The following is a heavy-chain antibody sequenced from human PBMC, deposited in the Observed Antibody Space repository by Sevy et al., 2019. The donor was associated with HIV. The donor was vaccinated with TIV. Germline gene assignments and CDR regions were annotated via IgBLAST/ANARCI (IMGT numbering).Heavy chain of an antibody. CDR1: GGSIRSVYW. CDR3: ARGGETPRGFDP. D-gene: IGHD3-16*01. Sequence: SETLSLTCAVSGGSIRSVYWWNWVRQPAGKGLEWIGEIYHGGYTNYNPSLKSRVTISVDNFKNQFSLNLYSVTAADTAVYYCARGGETPRGFDPWGQGSLVTVSS. J-gene: IGHJ5*02. CDR2: IYHGGYT. V-gene: IGHV4-4*02.